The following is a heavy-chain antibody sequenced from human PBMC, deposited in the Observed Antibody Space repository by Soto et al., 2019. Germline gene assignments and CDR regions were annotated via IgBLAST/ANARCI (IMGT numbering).Heavy chain of an antibody. CDR1: GGSIISNFW. Sequence: SETLSLTCAVSGGSIISNFWWAWIRQSPGEGLVWIGSIYHSGTTYYNPSLESRVIISVDTSESRFALRLTSVTAADSAVYYFWRTDNCGYFAYFGQGTLVTVSS. V-gene: IGHV4-38-2*01. CDR2: IYHSGTT. D-gene: IGHD2-21*01. CDR3: WRTDNCGYFAY. J-gene: IGHJ4*02.